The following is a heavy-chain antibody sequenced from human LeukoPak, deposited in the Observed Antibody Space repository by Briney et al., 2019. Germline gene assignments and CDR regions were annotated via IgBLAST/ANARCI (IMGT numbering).Heavy chain of an antibody. CDR3: ARLRYYAMDV. J-gene: IGHJ6*02. V-gene: IGHV3-48*01. CDR2: ISSGSSTI. CDR1: GFTFSSYA. Sequence: GGSLRLSCAASGFTFSSYAMSWVRQAPGKGLEWVSYISSGSSTIYYADSVKGRFTISRDNAKNSLYLQMNSLRAEDTAVYYCARLRYYAMDVWGQGTTVIVSS.